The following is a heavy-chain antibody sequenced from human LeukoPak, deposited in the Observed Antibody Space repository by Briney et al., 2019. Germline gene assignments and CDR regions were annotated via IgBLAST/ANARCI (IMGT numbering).Heavy chain of an antibody. J-gene: IGHJ4*02. CDR3: ARAREGYFDWLSSYYFDY. Sequence: ASVKVSCKASGYTFTGYYMHWVRQAPGQWLEWMGWINPNSGGTNYAQKFQGWVTMTRDTSISTAYMELSRLRSDDTAVYYCARAREGYFDWLSSYYFDYWGQGTLVTVSS. V-gene: IGHV1-2*04. CDR2: INPNSGGT. D-gene: IGHD3-9*01. CDR1: GYTFTGYY.